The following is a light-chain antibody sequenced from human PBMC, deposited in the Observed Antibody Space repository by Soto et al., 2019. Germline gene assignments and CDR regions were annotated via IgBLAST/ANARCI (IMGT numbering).Light chain of an antibody. CDR2: DAS. V-gene: IGKV1-5*01. Sequence: DNQRTQSPSTLSASLGDRVTITWLASQSISSWLAWYQQKPRKAPKLLIYDASSLESGVPSRFSGSGSGTEFTLTISSLQPDDFATYYCQQYNSYSRTFGQGTKVDIK. J-gene: IGKJ1*01. CDR1: QSISSW. CDR3: QQYNSYSRT.